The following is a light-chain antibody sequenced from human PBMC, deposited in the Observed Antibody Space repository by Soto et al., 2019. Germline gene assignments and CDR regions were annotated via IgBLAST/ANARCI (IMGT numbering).Light chain of an antibody. CDR2: DAS. CDR1: QSVSSY. V-gene: IGKV3-11*01. CDR3: QQRSNWPPVT. Sequence: EMSLTQSPATLSLSPGERATLSCRASQSVSSYLAWYQQKPGQAPRLLIYDASNRATGIPARFSGSGSGTDFTLTISSLEPEDFAVYYCQQRSNWPPVTLGGGTKVDSK. J-gene: IGKJ4*01.